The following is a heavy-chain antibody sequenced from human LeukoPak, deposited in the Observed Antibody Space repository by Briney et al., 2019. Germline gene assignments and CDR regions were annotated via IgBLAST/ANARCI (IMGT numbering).Heavy chain of an antibody. Sequence: PSETLSLTCTVSGYSISSGYYWGWIRQPPGKGLEWTGSIDHSGSTYYNPSLKSRVTISVDTSKNQFSLKLSSVTAADTAVYYCARRAYSSGWYAYWGQGTLVTVSS. CDR2: IDHSGST. V-gene: IGHV4-38-2*02. D-gene: IGHD6-19*01. CDR3: ARRAYSSGWYAY. J-gene: IGHJ4*02. CDR1: GYSISSGYY.